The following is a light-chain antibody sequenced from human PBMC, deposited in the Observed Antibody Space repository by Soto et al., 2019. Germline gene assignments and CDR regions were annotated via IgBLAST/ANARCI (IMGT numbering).Light chain of an antibody. CDR3: SSYTGSSTLVV. J-gene: IGLJ2*01. CDR2: EVS. Sequence: QSALTQPASVSGSPGQSITLSCTGTSSDVGGFNYVSWYQQRPGKAPKLIIYEVSNRPSGVSNRFSASKSGNTASLTISGLQAWDEADYYCSSYTGSSTLVVFGGGTKLTVL. CDR1: SSDVGGFNY. V-gene: IGLV2-14*01.